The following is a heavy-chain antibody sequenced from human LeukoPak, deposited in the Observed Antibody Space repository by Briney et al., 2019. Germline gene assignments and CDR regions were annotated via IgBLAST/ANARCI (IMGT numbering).Heavy chain of an antibody. Sequence: PGGSLRLSCAASGFTFSDYYMNWVRQAPGKGLEWVAVISYDGSNKYYADSVKGRFTISRDNSKNTLYLQMNSLRAEDTAVYYCAKDPKYYYDGGDWGQGTLVTVSS. CDR2: ISYDGSNK. V-gene: IGHV3-30*18. CDR3: AKDPKYYYDGGD. CDR1: GFTFSDYY. J-gene: IGHJ4*02. D-gene: IGHD3-22*01.